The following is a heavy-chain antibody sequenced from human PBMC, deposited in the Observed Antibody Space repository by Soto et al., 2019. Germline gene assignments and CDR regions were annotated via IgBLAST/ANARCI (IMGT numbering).Heavy chain of an antibody. CDR2: INAGNGNT. V-gene: IGHV1-3*01. CDR3: AREASYYGAAPWFFDL. J-gene: IGHJ2*01. D-gene: IGHD4-17*01. CDR1: GYTFTSYA. Sequence: ASVKVSCKASGYTFTSYAMHWVRQAPGQRLEWMGWINAGNGNTKYSQKFQGRVTMTTDTSTSTAYMELRSLRSDDTAVYYCAREASYYGAAPWFFDLWGRGTLVTVSS.